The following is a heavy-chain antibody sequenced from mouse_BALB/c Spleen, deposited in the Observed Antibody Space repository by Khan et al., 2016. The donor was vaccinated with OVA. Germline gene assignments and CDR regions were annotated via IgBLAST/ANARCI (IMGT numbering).Heavy chain of an antibody. Sequence: EVQLQESGPELVKPGASVKVSCKASVYSFTDYNIFWVKQSHGKSLEWIGYIDPYNGGTSYNQKFEGKATLTVDKSSSTAFMHLSSLTSEDSAVFYCARTDYNGSSYYYDYWGQSTTLAGSS. CDR2: IDPYNGGT. CDR1: VYSFTDYN. CDR3: ARTDYNGSSYYYDY. V-gene: IGHV1S135*01. J-gene: IGHJ2*01. D-gene: IGHD1-1*01.